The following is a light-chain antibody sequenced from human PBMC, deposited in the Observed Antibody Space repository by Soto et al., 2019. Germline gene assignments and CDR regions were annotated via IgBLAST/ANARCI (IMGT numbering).Light chain of an antibody. CDR3: QQYGTSPPLT. Sequence: EIVLTQSPGTLSLSPGERATLFCRASQSVSSTYLAWYQQKPGQAPRLLIYGASSRATGIPDRFSGSGSGTDFPLTISRLEPEDFAVYYCQQYGTSPPLTFGGGTKVEIK. CDR2: GAS. CDR1: QSVSSTY. V-gene: IGKV3-20*01. J-gene: IGKJ4*01.